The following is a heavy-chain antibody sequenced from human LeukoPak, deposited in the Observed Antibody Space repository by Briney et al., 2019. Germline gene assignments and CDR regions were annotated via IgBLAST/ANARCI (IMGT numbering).Heavy chain of an antibody. CDR2: IYYSGST. D-gene: IGHD6-13*01. CDR3: ARHFLSSSWYTTFDY. CDR1: GGSISSYY. V-gene: IGHV4-59*08. J-gene: IGHJ4*02. Sequence: SETLSLTCTVSGGSISSYYWSWIRQPPGKGLEWIGYIYYSGSTNYNPSLKSRVTISVDTSKNQFSLKLSSVTAADTAVYYCARHFLSSSWYTTFDYWGQGTLVTVSS.